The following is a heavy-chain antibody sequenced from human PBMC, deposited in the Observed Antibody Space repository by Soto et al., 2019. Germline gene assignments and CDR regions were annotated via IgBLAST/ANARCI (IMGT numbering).Heavy chain of an antibody. CDR3: ARVKESCSSTSCYKFFDF. CDR1: GGTFSSYA. Sequence: QVQLVQSGAEVKKPGSSVKVSCKASGGTFSSYAVSWVRQAPGQGLEWVGEIIPMYGMPNLAHRFQGRVTVTADGSPRPVYMEVSSLRSEDTAIYYCARVKESCSSTSCYKFFDFWGQGSLVTVSS. J-gene: IGHJ4*02. D-gene: IGHD2-2*02. V-gene: IGHV1-69*01. CDR2: IIPMYGMP.